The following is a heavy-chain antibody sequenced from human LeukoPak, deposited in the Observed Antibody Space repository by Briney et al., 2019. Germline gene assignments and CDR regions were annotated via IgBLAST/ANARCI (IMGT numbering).Heavy chain of an antibody. V-gene: IGHV1-2*02. CDR1: GYSFTGYY. J-gene: IGHJ5*02. Sequence: ASVTVSCKVSGYSFTGYYMHWVRQPPGQGLEWMGWINPNSGGTNYAQKFQGRVTMTRDTSISTAYMELSRLRSDDTAVYYCASPGYSSSGNWFDPWGQGTLVTVSS. CDR2: INPNSGGT. CDR3: ASPGYSSSGNWFDP. D-gene: IGHD6-13*01.